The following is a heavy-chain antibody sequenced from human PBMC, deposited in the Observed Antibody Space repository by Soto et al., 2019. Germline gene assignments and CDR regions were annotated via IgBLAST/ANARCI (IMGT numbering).Heavy chain of an antibody. D-gene: IGHD1-26*01. CDR3: ARGGAMGVDY. J-gene: IGHJ4*02. CDR1: GFTFNTHW. Sequence: PGGSLRLSCTASGFTFNTHWRHVFRQAPVKGLVWVSRIYFDGITTNYADSVKGRLTVSRDNAKNTVYLHVNTLRDEDTAVYYCARGGAMGVDYWGQGTLVTVSS. CDR2: IYFDGITT. V-gene: IGHV3-74*01.